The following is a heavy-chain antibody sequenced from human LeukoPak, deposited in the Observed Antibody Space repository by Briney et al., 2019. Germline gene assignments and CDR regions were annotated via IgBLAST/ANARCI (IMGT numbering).Heavy chain of an antibody. CDR2: IIPIFGTA. V-gene: IGHV1-69*13. CDR1: GGTFSSYA. Sequence: GASVKVSCKASGGTFSSYAISWVRQAPGQGLEWMGGIIPIFGTANYAQKFQGRVTITADESTSTAYMELSSLRSEDTAVYYCARDGMDTAMVTGDYWGQGTLVTVSS. D-gene: IGHD5-18*01. J-gene: IGHJ4*02. CDR3: ARDGMDTAMVTGDY.